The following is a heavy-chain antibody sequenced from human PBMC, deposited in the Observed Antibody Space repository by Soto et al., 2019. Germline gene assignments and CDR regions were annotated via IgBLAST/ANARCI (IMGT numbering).Heavy chain of an antibody. Sequence: LGGSLRLSLEASGFVFSDYGMHWVGQAPGKGLEGGAVIWMKGSSKYYADSVRGRFPIPRENSSNTLYLQLTSLRVEATLVYYCARNTQYYFDYWGQGTLVTVSS. V-gene: IGHV3-33*01. D-gene: IGHD6-19*01. CDR1: GFVFSDYG. CDR2: IWMKGSSK. CDR3: ARNTQYYFDY. J-gene: IGHJ4*02.